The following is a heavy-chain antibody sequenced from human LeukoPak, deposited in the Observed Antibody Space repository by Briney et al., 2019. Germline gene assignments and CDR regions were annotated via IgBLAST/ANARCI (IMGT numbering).Heavy chain of an antibody. CDR2: IKQDGSEK. CDR1: GFTFSSYW. Sequence: GGSLRLSCAASGFTFSSYWMSWVRQAPGKGLEWVANIKQDGSEKYYVDSVKGRFTISRDNAKNSLYLQMNSLRPEDTAVYYCAKDKGVFYFDYWGQGALVTVSS. V-gene: IGHV3-7*01. D-gene: IGHD3-10*01. J-gene: IGHJ4*02. CDR3: AKDKGVFYFDY.